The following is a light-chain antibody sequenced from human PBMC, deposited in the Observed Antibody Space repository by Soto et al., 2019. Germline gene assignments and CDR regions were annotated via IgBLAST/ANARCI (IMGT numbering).Light chain of an antibody. CDR3: SLYTSSNTLYV. CDR2: DVS. J-gene: IGLJ1*01. V-gene: IGLV2-14*01. CDR1: TSDVGDYNL. Sequence: QSALTQPASVSGSPGQSIAISCTGTTSDVGDYNLVSWYQQHPGKAPKLMIYDVSNRPSGISDRFSASKSGNTASLTISGLQAEDEADYYCSLYTSSNTLYVFGTGTKLTVL.